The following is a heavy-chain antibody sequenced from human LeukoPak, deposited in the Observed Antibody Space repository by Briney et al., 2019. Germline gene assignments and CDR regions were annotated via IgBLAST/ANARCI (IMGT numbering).Heavy chain of an antibody. CDR2: ISYDGSNK. Sequence: GGSLRLSCAASGFTFSSYAMHWVRQAPGKGLEWVAVISYDGSNKYYADSVKGRFTISRDNSKNTLYLQMNSLRAEDTAVYYCARDPRGDFWSLPRAVAFDIWGQGTMVTVSS. D-gene: IGHD3-3*01. CDR3: ARDPRGDFWSLPRAVAFDI. CDR1: GFTFSSYA. J-gene: IGHJ3*02. V-gene: IGHV3-30-3*01.